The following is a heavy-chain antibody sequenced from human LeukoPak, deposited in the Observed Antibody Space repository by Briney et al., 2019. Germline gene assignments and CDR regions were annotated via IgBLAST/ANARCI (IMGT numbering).Heavy chain of an antibody. V-gene: IGHV4-4*02. CDR1: GGSISSSNW. CDR2: IYYSGST. D-gene: IGHD5-12*01. CDR3: ARSSWAIVATIYLFDY. J-gene: IGHJ4*02. Sequence: SETLSLTCAVSGGSISSSNWWSWVRQPPGKGLEWIGYIYYSGSTNYNPSLKSRVTISVDTSKNQFSLKLSSVTAADTAVYYCARSSWAIVATIYLFDYWGQGTLVTVSS.